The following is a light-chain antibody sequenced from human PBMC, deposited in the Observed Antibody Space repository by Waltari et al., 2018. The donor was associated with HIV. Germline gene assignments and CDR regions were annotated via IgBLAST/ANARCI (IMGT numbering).Light chain of an antibody. CDR2: KAS. CDR1: QNISTW. Sequence: DIQMTQSPSTLSSSVGNSVRITCRASQNISTWLDWYQQKPGKAPKLLIYKASNLESEVPSSFSGSGSGKEFTLTISSLQPDDFATYYCQEYKTYSLYSFGQGTKLEIK. J-gene: IGKJ2*03. CDR3: QEYKTYSLYS. V-gene: IGKV1-5*03.